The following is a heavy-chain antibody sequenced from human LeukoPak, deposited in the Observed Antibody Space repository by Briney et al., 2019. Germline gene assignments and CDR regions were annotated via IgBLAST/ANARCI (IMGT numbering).Heavy chain of an antibody. J-gene: IGHJ4*02. V-gene: IGHV4-39*01. CDR1: GGSISSTSYY. CDR2: IYYSGAT. CDR3: SRQGLQQLLPGSNF. D-gene: IGHD6-13*01. Sequence: PSETLSLTCTVSGGSISSTSYYWGWIRQAPGKGLEWLASIYYSGATYYNPSLKSRLTVSGDTSNNRFSLELTSVTAADTAVYYWSRQGLQQLLPGSNFLGQGTLVTVSS.